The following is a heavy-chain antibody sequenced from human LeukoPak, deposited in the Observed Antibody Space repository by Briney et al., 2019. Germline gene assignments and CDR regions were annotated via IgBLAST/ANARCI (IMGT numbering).Heavy chain of an antibody. V-gene: IGHV4-59*01. CDR3: ARVFSRYYDILTGYYNRRWYYFDY. CDR1: GGSISSSS. J-gene: IGHJ4*02. D-gene: IGHD3-9*01. Sequence: SETLSLTCTVSGGSISSSSWSWIRQPPGKGLEWRGFIYYSGSTNYNPSLKNRVTIFVDRSKNQFSLKLTSVTAADTAVYYCARVFSRYYDILTGYYNRRWYYFDYWGQGTLVTVSS. CDR2: IYYSGST.